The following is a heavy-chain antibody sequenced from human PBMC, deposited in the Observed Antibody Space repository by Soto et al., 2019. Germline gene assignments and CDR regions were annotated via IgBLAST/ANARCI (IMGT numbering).Heavy chain of an antibody. CDR1: GYTLTSYG. CDR3: ARAEYGVVDDY. Sequence: QVQLVQSGAEVKKPGASVKVSCKASGYTLTSYGISWVRQAPGQGLEWMGWISGYNGNTNYAQKLQGRVTMTTDTSTSTAYVELRSLRSDDTAVYYCARAEYGVVDDYWGQGTLVTVSS. CDR2: ISGYNGNT. V-gene: IGHV1-18*01. D-gene: IGHD6-6*01. J-gene: IGHJ4*02.